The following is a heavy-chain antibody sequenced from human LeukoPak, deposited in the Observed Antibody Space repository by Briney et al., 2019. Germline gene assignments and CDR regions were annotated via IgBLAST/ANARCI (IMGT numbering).Heavy chain of an antibody. CDR3: ARDLRAYDSSGYYYP. CDR2: INHSGST. D-gene: IGHD3-22*01. Sequence: SETLSLTCAVYGGSFSGYYWSWIRQPPGKGLEWIGEINHSGSTNYNPSLKSRVAISVDTSKNQFSLNLNSVTAADTAVYYCARDLRAYDSSGYYYPWGQGTLVTVSS. V-gene: IGHV4-34*01. CDR1: GGSFSGYY. J-gene: IGHJ5*02.